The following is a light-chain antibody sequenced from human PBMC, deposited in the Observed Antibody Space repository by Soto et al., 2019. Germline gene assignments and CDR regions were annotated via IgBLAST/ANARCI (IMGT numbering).Light chain of an antibody. CDR3: FSKISGFIYA. V-gene: IGLV2-14*01. Sequence: QSDLAQPASVSGSFGQSITISCSGPNTDLGVYGYVSWYQHHPGKAPKLLIYDVNNRPSGISDRFSGSKSGDTASLTISGLLPEDEADYFCFSKISGFIYAFGTGTKLTVL. CDR1: NTDLGVYGY. J-gene: IGLJ1*01. CDR2: DVN.